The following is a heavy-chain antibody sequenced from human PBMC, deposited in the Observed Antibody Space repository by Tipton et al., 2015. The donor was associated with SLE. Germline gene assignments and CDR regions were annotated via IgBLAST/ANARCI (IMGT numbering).Heavy chain of an antibody. CDR2: INDGGTIT. CDR3: AKGFRGNSTFDY. D-gene: IGHD1-1*01. Sequence: SLRLSCAASGFTINNYAMSWVRQAPGEGLEFVSYINDGGTITNYGDSVRGRFTISTDNSKNTLYLEMNSLRAEDTAIYYGAKGFRGNSTFDYWGQGTLVTVSS. CDR1: GFTINNYA. J-gene: IGHJ4*02. V-gene: IGHV3-23*01.